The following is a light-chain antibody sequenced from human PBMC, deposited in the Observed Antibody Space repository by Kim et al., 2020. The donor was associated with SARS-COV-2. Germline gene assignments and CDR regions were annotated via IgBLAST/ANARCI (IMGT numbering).Light chain of an antibody. CDR1: QSVNSN. CDR2: GAS. J-gene: IGKJ4*01. CDR3: QQFNNWPPLT. V-gene: IGKV3-15*01. Sequence: EIVMTQSPATLSVSPGERATLSCRASQSVNSNLAWYQQKPGQAPRLLIYGASTRATGVPARFSGSGSGTEFTLTIGSLQSEDFGVYYCQQFNNWPPLTFGGGTKVEIK.